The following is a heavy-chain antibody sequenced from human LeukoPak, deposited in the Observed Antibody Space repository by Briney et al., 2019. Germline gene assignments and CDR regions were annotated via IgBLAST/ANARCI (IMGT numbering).Heavy chain of an antibody. CDR3: ARCFGSTSWGFDY. V-gene: IGHV4-31*03. D-gene: IGHD2-2*01. CDR1: GGSISSGGYY. J-gene: IGHJ4*02. CDR2: IYYSGST. Sequence: ASQTLSLTCTVSGGSISSGGYYWSWIRQHPGKGLEWIGYIYYSGSTYYNPSLKSRVTISVDTSKNQFSLKLSSVTAADTAVYYCARCFGSTSWGFDYGGQGPLVTVSS.